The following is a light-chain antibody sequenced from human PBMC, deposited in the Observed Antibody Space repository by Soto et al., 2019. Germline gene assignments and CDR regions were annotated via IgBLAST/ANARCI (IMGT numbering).Light chain of an antibody. V-gene: IGKV3-15*01. CDR1: QSVSSN. CDR2: GAS. J-gene: IGKJ1*01. CDR3: QQYNNWPPPWT. Sequence: EIVMTQSLATLSVSPGERATLSCRASQSVSSNLAWYQQKPGQAPRLLIYGASTRATGIPARFSGSGSGTEFTLTISSLQSEDFAVYYCQQYNNWPPPWTFGQGTKVEIK.